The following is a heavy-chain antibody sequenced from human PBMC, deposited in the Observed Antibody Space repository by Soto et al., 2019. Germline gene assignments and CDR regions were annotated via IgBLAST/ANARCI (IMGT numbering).Heavy chain of an antibody. V-gene: IGHV6-1*01. CDR3: ARDSSPPDRYSSGWYRFDY. J-gene: IGHJ4*02. CDR2: TYYRSKWYN. Sequence: KQSQTLSLTCAISGDSVSSNSAAWNWIRQSPSRGLEWLGRTYYRSKWYNDYAVSVKSRITINPDTSKNQFSLQLNSVTPEDTAVYYCARDSSPPDRYSSGWYRFDYWGQGTLVTVSS. CDR1: GDSVSSNSAA. D-gene: IGHD6-19*01.